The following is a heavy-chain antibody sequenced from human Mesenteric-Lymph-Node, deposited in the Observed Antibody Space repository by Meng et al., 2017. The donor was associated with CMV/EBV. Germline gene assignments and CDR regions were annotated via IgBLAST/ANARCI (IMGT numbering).Heavy chain of an antibody. CDR2: IIPILGIT. CDR1: GDIFSSYA. D-gene: IGHD4-17*01. V-gene: IGHV1-69*10. J-gene: IGHJ4*02. CDR3: ARFYGDKTGFDY. Sequence: CKASGDIFSSYALSWVRQAPGQGLEWMGGIIPILGITHYAQKFPGRVTMTADKPTTTAYMELSSLRSEDTAMYYCARFYGDKTGFDYWGQGTLVTVSS.